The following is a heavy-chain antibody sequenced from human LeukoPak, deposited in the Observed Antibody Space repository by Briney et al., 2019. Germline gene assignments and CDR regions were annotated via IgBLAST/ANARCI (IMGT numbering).Heavy chain of an antibody. CDR1: GGSFSSYY. CDR2: INHSGST. D-gene: IGHD1-7*01. Sequence: SETLSLTCAVYGGSFSSYYWSWIRQPPGKGLEWIGEINHSGSTNYNPSLKSRVTISVDTSKNQSSLKLSSVTAADTAVYYCARVGNWNYVSLNWFDPWGQGTLVTVSS. V-gene: IGHV4-34*01. CDR3: ARVGNWNYVSLNWFDP. J-gene: IGHJ5*02.